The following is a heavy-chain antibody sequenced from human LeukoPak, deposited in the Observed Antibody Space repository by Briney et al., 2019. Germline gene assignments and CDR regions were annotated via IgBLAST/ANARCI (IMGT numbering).Heavy chain of an antibody. V-gene: IGHV1-2*04. CDR3: AREPDCSSISCYDSSAFDI. D-gene: IGHD2-2*01. J-gene: IGHJ3*02. CDR1: GYTFTRYY. Sequence: ASVEVSCKASGYTFTRYYMHWVRQAPGQGLEWMGWINPNSGGTNYAQKFQGWVTMTRDTSISTAYMELSRLRSDDTAVYYCAREPDCSSISCYDSSAFDIWGRGTMVTVSS. CDR2: INPNSGGT.